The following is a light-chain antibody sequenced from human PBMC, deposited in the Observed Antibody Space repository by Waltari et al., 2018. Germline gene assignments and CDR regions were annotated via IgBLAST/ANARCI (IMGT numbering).Light chain of an antibody. Sequence: QLVLTQSPSDSASLVASVKLTCTLSSRHSTNVIAWLQKRPERGPRYLMKVNSDGSHNKGDGIPDRCSGSSSGAEHYLTISSLQSEDEADYYCQTGGHGTWVFGGGTKLTVL. V-gene: IGLV4-69*01. CDR3: QTGGHGTWV. CDR1: SRHSTNV. CDR2: VNSDGSH. J-gene: IGLJ3*02.